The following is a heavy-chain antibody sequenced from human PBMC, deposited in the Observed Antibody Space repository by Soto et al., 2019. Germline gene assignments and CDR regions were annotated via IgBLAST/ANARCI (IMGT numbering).Heavy chain of an antibody. CDR3: ARESEDLTSNFDY. Sequence: LRLSCAASGFTFTRYSMNWVRQAPGKGLEWVSSISSTTNYIYYADSMKGRFTVSRDNAKNSVYLEMNSLSAEDTALYYCARESEDLTSNFDYWGQGTLVTSPQ. CDR2: ISSTTNYI. J-gene: IGHJ4*02. V-gene: IGHV3-21*01. CDR1: GFTFTRYS.